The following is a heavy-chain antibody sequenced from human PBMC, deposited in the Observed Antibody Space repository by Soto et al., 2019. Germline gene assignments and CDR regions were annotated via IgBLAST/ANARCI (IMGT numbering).Heavy chain of an antibody. CDR1: GDSIISSKW. J-gene: IGHJ4*02. CDR3: XSIHPYYESGSYFHWDY. Sequence: PSETLSLTCTVSGDSIISSKWWSWVRQPPGKGLEWIGEIYHSGITNYNPSLESRVTISVDKSKNQFYLDLRSLTAADTAMYYCXSIHPYYESGSYFHWDYWGQGTLVTVSS. D-gene: IGHD3-22*01. V-gene: IGHV4-4*02. CDR2: IYHSGIT.